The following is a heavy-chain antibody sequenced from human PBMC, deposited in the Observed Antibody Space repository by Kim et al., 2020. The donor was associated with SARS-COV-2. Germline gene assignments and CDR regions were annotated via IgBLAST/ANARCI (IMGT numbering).Heavy chain of an antibody. J-gene: IGHJ5*02. V-gene: IGHV3-21*01. Sequence: GGSLRLSCAASGFTFSSYSMNWVRQAPGKGLEWVSSISSSSSYIYYADSVKGRFTISRDNAKNSLYLQMNSLRAEDTAVYYCARGGLGSSSSGWFDPWGQGTLVTVSS. D-gene: IGHD6-6*01. CDR2: ISSSSSYI. CDR3: ARGGLGSSSSGWFDP. CDR1: GFTFSSYS.